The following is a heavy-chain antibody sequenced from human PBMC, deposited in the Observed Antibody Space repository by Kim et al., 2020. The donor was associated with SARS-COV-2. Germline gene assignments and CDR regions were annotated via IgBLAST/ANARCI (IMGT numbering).Heavy chain of an antibody. CDR2: INAGNGNT. V-gene: IGHV1-3*01. CDR3: ARDEYDILTGYTGFDY. J-gene: IGHJ4*02. CDR1: GYTFTSYA. D-gene: IGHD3-9*01. Sequence: ASVKVSCKASGYTFTSYAMHWVRQAPGQRLEWMGWINAGNGNTKYSQKFQGRVTITRDTSASTAYMELSSLRSEDTAVYYCARDEYDILTGYTGFDYWGQGTLVTVSS.